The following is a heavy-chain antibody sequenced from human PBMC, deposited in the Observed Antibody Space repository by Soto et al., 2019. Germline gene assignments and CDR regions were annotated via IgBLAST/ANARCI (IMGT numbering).Heavy chain of an antibody. D-gene: IGHD2-15*01. Sequence: EVQLVESGGGLVQPGGSLRLSCAAAGFTVSSNYRSWVRQAPGKGLEWVSVIYSGGSTYYADSVKGRFTISRHNSKNTLYLQMNSLRAEDTAVYYCARGPGGGFVDYWGQGTLVTVSS. CDR3: ARGPGGGFVDY. CDR2: IYSGGST. CDR1: GFTVSSNY. J-gene: IGHJ4*02. V-gene: IGHV3-53*04.